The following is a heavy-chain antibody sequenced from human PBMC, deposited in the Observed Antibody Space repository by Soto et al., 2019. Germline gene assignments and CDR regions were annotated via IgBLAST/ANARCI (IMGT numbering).Heavy chain of an antibody. CDR1: GGTFSSSG. CDR2: IVPSLDTT. D-gene: IGHD3-16*02. Sequence: QVHLVQSGTEVKKPGSSVKVSCKASGGTFSSSGFSWVRQAPGQGLEWMGMIVPSLDTTNYAQKFQARVTITADEVTSTAYMELHSLRSEETAVYYWARWPHPRYTADPYAVDVWGQGTRVIVSA. J-gene: IGHJ6*01. V-gene: IGHV1-69*11. CDR3: ARWPHPRYTADPYAVDV.